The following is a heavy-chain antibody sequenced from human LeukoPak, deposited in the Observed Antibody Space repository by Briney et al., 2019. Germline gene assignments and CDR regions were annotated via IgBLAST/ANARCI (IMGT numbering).Heavy chain of an antibody. D-gene: IGHD3/OR15-3a*01. CDR1: EFXVSSNY. J-gene: IGHJ4*02. CDR2: IYKSGAT. V-gene: IGHV3-53*01. CDR3: TTFRTGYYSY. Sequence: PGGSLRLSCAASEFXVSSNYMNWVRQAPGKGLEWVSVIYKSGATYYADSVKGRFTISRDNSKNTVYLQMNSLRGEDTAVYYCTTFRTGYYSYWGQGTLVTVSS.